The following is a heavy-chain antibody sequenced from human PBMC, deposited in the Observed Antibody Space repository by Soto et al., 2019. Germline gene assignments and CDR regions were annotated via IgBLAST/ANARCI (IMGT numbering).Heavy chain of an antibody. CDR1: GGSFSNYG. V-gene: IGHV1-69*12. J-gene: IGHJ6*02. D-gene: IGHD3-22*01. Sequence: HVQVVQSGAEVKKLGSSVKVSCKASGGSFSNYGFSWVRQAPGQGLEWMGGIIPIFGTPHYAQKFRDRVTITADESTSTVYMEVSSLTSEDTAVYYCARGDATKIVVTTHYGLDVWGQGTTVTVSS. CDR2: IIPIFGTP. CDR3: ARGDATKIVVTTHYGLDV.